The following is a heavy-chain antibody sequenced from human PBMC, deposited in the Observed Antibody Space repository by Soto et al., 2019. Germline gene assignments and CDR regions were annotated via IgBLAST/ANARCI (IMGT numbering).Heavy chain of an antibody. CDR3: ARSYTAMVTFDY. V-gene: IGHV4-59*01. CDR1: GGSISSYY. D-gene: IGHD5-18*01. Sequence: PSETLSLTCTVSGGSISSYYWSWIRQPPGKGLEWIGYIYYSGSTNYNPSLKSRVTISVDTSKNQFSLKLSSVTAADTAVYYCARSYTAMVTFDYWGQGTLVTVSS. CDR2: IYYSGST. J-gene: IGHJ4*02.